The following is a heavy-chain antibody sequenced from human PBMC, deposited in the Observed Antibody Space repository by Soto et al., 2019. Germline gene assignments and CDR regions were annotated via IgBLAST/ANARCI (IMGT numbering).Heavy chain of an antibody. CDR1: GYSFTSYW. CDR3: ARQSAQDYDFWSGYYTSWGVDNTDYYYYYMDV. V-gene: IGHV5-51*01. Sequence: PGESLKISCKGSGYSFTSYWIGWVRQMPGKGLEWMGIIYPGDSDTRYSPSFQGQVTVSADKSIGTAYLQWSSLKASDTAMYYCARQSAQDYDFWSGYYTSWGVDNTDYYYYYMDVWGKGTTVTVSS. D-gene: IGHD3-3*01. J-gene: IGHJ6*03. CDR2: IYPGDSDT.